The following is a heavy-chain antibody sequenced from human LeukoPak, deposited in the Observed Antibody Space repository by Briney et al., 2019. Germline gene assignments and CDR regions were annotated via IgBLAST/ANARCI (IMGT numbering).Heavy chain of an antibody. Sequence: GGSLRLSCVASGFTFSSYGMHWVRQAPGKGPEWVAVISYDGSDRYYANFVKGRFTISRDNSKNTLFLQTNSMRPEDTAVYYCTKGVSRGVDPTGLEYWGQGTLVTVSS. J-gene: IGHJ4*02. CDR3: TKGVSRGVDPTGLEY. CDR1: GFTFSSYG. V-gene: IGHV3-30*18. D-gene: IGHD1-1*01. CDR2: ISYDGSDR.